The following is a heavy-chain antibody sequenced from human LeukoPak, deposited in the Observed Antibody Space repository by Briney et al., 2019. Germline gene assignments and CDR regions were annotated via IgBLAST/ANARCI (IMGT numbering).Heavy chain of an antibody. J-gene: IGHJ5*02. D-gene: IGHD6-25*01. CDR3: AREFSSGPSNWFDP. Sequence: SETLSLTCTVSGGSISSYYWSWIRQPPGKGLEWIGYIYYSGSTTYNPSLKSRVTISVDTSKNQFSLKLSSVTAADTAVYYCAREFSSGPSNWFDPWGQRTLVTVSS. CDR2: IYYSGST. V-gene: IGHV4-59*01. CDR1: GGSISSYY.